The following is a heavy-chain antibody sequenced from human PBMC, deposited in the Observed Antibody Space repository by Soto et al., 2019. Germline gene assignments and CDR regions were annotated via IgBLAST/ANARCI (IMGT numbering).Heavy chain of an antibody. J-gene: IGHJ5*02. Sequence: GESLKISCTGSGYSFTNYWIGWVRQMPGKGLEWMGIIYPGDSNTRYSPSFQGQVTFSADKSINTAYLQWSSLMASDTAIYYCARLEWLSLAAWFDPWGQGTLVTVSS. D-gene: IGHD3-3*01. CDR3: ARLEWLSLAAWFDP. CDR2: IYPGDSNT. V-gene: IGHV5-51*01. CDR1: GYSFTNYW.